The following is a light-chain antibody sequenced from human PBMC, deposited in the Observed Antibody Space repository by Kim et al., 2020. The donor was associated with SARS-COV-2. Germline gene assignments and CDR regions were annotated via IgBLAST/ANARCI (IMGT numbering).Light chain of an antibody. J-gene: IGLJ3*02. V-gene: IGLV3-21*04. CDR1: NIGSKR. CDR2: YDS. CDR3: QVWDSSSDHPV. Sequence: APLKTARIPCGGNNIGSKRVHWYQQKPGQAPVLVIYYDSDRPSEIPERFSGSNSGNTATLTISRVEAGDEADYYCQVWDSSSDHPVFGGGTQLTVL.